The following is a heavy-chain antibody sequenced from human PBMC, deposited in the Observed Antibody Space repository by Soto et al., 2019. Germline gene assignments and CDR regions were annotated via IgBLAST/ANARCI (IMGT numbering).Heavy chain of an antibody. J-gene: IGHJ5*02. D-gene: IGHD3-22*01. CDR3: APSGYYDSSGLYWFDP. CDR1: GGTFSSYA. Sequence: KVSCKASGGTFSSYAISWVRQAPGQGLEWMGGIIPIFGTANYAQKFQGRVTITADESTSTAYMELSSLRSEDTAVYYCAPSGYYDSSGLYWFDPWGQGTLVTVSS. CDR2: IIPIFGTA. V-gene: IGHV1-69*01.